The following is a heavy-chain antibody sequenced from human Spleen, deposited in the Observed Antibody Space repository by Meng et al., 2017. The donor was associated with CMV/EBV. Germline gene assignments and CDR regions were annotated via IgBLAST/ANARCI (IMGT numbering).Heavy chain of an antibody. D-gene: IGHD7-27*01. Sequence: ASVKVSCKASGYTFTSYDINWVRQATGQGLEWMGWMNPNSGNTGYAQKFQGRVTITRNTSISTAYMELSSLRSEDTAVYYCAREGAPNWGLTGGQYGMDVWGQGTTVTVS. V-gene: IGHV1-8*03. CDR3: AREGAPNWGLTGGQYGMDV. CDR1: GYTFTSYD. CDR2: MNPNSGNT. J-gene: IGHJ6*02.